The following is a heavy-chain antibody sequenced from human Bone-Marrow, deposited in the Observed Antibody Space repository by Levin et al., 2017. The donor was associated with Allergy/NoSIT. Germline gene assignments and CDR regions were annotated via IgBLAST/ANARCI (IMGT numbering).Heavy chain of an antibody. CDR2: MWYDGSNQ. D-gene: IGHD6-13*01. Sequence: PGESLKISCVASGFSFSSYGFHWVRQAPGKGLEWVAVMWYDGSNQYHADSVMGRVTMSRDNSKNTVYLEMNNLRDDDTAVYYCAREGWTIAGTGCDHWGQGTLVTVSS. CDR3: AREGWTIAGTGCDH. CDR1: GFSFSSYG. J-gene: IGHJ4*02. V-gene: IGHV3-33*01.